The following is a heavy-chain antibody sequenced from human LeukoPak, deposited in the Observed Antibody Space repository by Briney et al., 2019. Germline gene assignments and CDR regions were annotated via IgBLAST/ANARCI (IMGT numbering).Heavy chain of an antibody. Sequence: SETLSLTCTVSGGSISSYYWSWIRQPPGKGLEWIGYIYYSGSTYYNPSLKSRVTISVDTSKNQFSLKLSSVTAADTAVYYCARPRHHGDYPDAFDIWGQGTMVTVSS. J-gene: IGHJ3*02. CDR2: IYYSGST. CDR1: GGSISSYY. CDR3: ARPRHHGDYPDAFDI. D-gene: IGHD4-17*01. V-gene: IGHV4-59*12.